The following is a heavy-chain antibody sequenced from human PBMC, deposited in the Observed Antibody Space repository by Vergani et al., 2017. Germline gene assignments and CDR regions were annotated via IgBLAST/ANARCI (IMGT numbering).Heavy chain of an antibody. CDR3: ANRRQKQLDLDY. V-gene: IGHV3-23*01. Sequence: EVQLLESGGGLVQPGGSLRLSCAASGFTFSSYAMSWVRQAPGKGLEWVSSISGSGDSTYYADSVKGWFTISRDNSKNTLYLQMNSLRAEDTAVYYCANRRQKQLDLDYWGRGTLVTVSS. CDR1: GFTFSSYA. D-gene: IGHD6-13*01. CDR2: ISGSGDST. J-gene: IGHJ4*02.